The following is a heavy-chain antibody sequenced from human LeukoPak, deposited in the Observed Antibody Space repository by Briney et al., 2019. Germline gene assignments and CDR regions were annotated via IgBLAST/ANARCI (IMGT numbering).Heavy chain of an antibody. J-gene: IGHJ5*02. CDR2: IYYSGST. D-gene: IGHD2-21*02. CDR3: ARDLLAYCGGDCYFGWFDP. Sequence: PSETLSLTCTVSGGSISSYYWSWIRQPPGKGLEWIGYIYYSGSTNYNPSLKSRVTISVDTSKNQFSLKLSSVTAADTAVYYCARDLLAYCGGDCYFGWFDPWGQGTLVTVSS. V-gene: IGHV4-59*01. CDR1: GGSISSYY.